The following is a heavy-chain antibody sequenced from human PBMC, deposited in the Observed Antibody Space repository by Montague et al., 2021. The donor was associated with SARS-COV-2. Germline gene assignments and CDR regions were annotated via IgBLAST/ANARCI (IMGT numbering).Heavy chain of an antibody. J-gene: IGHJ4*02. D-gene: IGHD5-18*01. Sequence: PALVKPTQTLTLICTFSGFSLSTSGMCVSWIRQPPGKAREWLAVIGWGDEKSYSTSLKTRLTISKDTSKNQVVLTMTNMDPVDTATYYCARMPDQVWLDYWGQGILVTVSS. V-gene: IGHV2-70*01. CDR1: GFSLSTSGMC. CDR2: IGWGDEK. CDR3: ARMPDQVWLDY.